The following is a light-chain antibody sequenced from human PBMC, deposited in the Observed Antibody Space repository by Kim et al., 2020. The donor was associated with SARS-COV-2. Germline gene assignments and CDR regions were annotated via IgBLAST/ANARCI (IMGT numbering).Light chain of an antibody. J-gene: IGLJ1*01. V-gene: IGLV3-1*01. Sequence: VSPGQTASITCSGDKLGDKYACWYQQKPGQSPLLVIYQDTKRPSGIPERFSGSNSGNTATLTISGTQAMDEADYYCQAWDSSAYVFGTGTKVTVL. CDR1: KLGDKY. CDR2: QDT. CDR3: QAWDSSAYV.